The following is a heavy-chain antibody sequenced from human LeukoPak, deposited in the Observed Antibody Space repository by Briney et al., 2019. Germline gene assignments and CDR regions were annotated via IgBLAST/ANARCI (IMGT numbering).Heavy chain of an antibody. CDR3: AKDGEAYCGGDCYTWGDYYFDY. J-gene: IGHJ4*02. Sequence: GGSLRLSCAASGFTFSSYGMHWVRQAPGKGLEGVAVISYDGSKKYYADSVKGRFTISRDNSKNTLYLQMNSLRAEDTAVYYCAKDGEAYCGGDCYTWGDYYFDYWGQGTLVTVSS. V-gene: IGHV3-30*18. CDR2: ISYDGSKK. D-gene: IGHD2-21*02. CDR1: GFTFSSYG.